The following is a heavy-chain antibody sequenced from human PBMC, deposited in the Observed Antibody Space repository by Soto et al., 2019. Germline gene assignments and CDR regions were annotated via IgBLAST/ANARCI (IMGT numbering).Heavy chain of an antibody. J-gene: IGHJ3*02. D-gene: IGHD3-22*01. CDR3: ARDRYYYDSSGGDAFDI. V-gene: IGHV4-34*01. CDR2: INHSGST. CDR1: GGSFSGYY. Sequence: PSETLSLTCAVYGGSFSGYYWSWIRQPPGKGLEWIGEINHSGSTNYNPSLKSRVTISVDTSKNQFSLKLSSVTAADTAVYYCARDRYYYDSSGGDAFDIWGQGTMVTVSS.